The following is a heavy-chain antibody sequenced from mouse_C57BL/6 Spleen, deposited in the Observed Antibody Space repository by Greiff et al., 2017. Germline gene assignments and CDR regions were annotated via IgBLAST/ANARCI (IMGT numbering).Heavy chain of an antibody. J-gene: IGHJ4*01. CDR1: GYTFTDYE. V-gene: IGHV1-15*01. Sequence: QVQLQQSGAELVRPGASVTLSCKASGYTFTDYEMHWVKQTPVHGLEWIGAIDPETGGTAYNQKFKGKAILTADKSSSTAYMELRSLTSEDSAVYYCTRGVITTVVATGDDWGQGTSVTVSS. D-gene: IGHD1-1*01. CDR2: IDPETGGT. CDR3: TRGVITTVVATGDD.